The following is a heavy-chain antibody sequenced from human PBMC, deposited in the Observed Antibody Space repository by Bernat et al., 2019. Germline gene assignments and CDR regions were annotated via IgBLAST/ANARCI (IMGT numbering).Heavy chain of an antibody. Sequence: EVQLVESGGGLVQPGGSLRLSCAASGFTFSSYWMHWVRQAPGKGLVWVSRINDAGSNTNYSDSVKGRFTISRDNAKDTLYLQMNSLRAEDTAVYYCARVGGGSSGYVNWFDPWGQGTLVTVSS. J-gene: IGHJ5*02. CDR2: INDAGSNT. CDR1: GFTFSSYW. D-gene: IGHD3-22*01. V-gene: IGHV3-74*01. CDR3: ARVGGGSSGYVNWFDP.